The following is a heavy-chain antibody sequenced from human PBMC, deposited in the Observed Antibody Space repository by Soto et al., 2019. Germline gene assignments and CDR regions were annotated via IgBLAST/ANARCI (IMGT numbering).Heavy chain of an antibody. Sequence: ASVKVSCKASGYTFTSYDINWVRQATGQGLEWMGWMNPNSGNTGYAQKFQGRVTMTRNTSISTAYMELSSLRSEDTAVYYCAEKSPRGPRRSTSCYNWFPPGGQGPLVTVS. CDR3: AEKSPRGPRRSTSCYNWFPP. V-gene: IGHV1-8*01. CDR1: GYTFTSYD. D-gene: IGHD2-2*01. CDR2: MNPNSGNT. J-gene: IGHJ5*02.